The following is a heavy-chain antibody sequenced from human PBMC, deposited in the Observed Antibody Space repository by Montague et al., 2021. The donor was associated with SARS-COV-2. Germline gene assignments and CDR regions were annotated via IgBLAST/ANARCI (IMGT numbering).Heavy chain of an antibody. CDR3: ARAVVGAKTSTIES. D-gene: IGHD2-15*01. CDR1: GGSINNYF. CDR2: MHSTGST. J-gene: IGHJ4*02. V-gene: IGHV4-59*01. Sequence: SETLSLTCTVSGGSINNYFWGWIRQSPGKGLEWVGYMHSTGSTAYNPSLNSRVIISVDTSKTQISLKLRSVSAADTALYYCARAVVGAKTSTIESWGQGTLVTVSS.